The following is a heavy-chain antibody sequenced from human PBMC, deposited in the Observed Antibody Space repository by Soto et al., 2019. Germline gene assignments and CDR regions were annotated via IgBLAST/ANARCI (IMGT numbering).Heavy chain of an antibody. CDR1: GGNFKNYG. V-gene: IGHV1-69*12. J-gene: IGHJ4*02. CDR3: AGEVGGTGLHF. D-gene: IGHD3-9*01. CDR2: LIPMFGVA. Sequence: QVQLVQSGAEVKKPGSSVKVSCRTSGGNFKNYGFSWVRQAPEQGREWMGGLIPMFGVANYGQIFQGRLTITAEESTSTAYMELSSLKSEDTAVYYCAGEVGGTGLHFWGQGTLVTVSS.